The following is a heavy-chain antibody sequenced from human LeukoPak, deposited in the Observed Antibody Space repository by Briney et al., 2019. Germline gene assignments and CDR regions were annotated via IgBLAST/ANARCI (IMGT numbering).Heavy chain of an antibody. D-gene: IGHD6-19*01. CDR3: ARGSGWLSYFDY. CDR2: INHSGST. CDR1: GGSFSGYY. J-gene: IGHJ4*02. V-gene: IGHV4-34*01. Sequence: SGTLSLTCAVYGGSFSGYYWSWIRQPPGKGLEWIGEINHSGSTNYNPSLKSRVTISVDTSKNQFSLKLSSVTAADTAVYYCARGSGWLSYFDYWGQGTLVTVSS.